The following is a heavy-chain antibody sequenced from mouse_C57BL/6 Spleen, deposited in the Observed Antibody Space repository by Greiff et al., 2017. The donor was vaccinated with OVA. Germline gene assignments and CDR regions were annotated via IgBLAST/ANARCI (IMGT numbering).Heavy chain of an antibody. Sequence: EVQGVESGEGLVKPGGSLKLSCAASGFTFSSYAMSWVRQTPEKRLEWVAYISSGGDYIYYADTVKGRFTISRDNARNTLYLQMSSLKSEDTAMYYCTRDRGAYYSPFDYGGQGTTLTVSS. D-gene: IGHD2-12*01. CDR2: ISSGGDYI. V-gene: IGHV5-9-1*02. CDR3: TRDRGAYYSPFDY. CDR1: GFTFSSYA. J-gene: IGHJ2*01.